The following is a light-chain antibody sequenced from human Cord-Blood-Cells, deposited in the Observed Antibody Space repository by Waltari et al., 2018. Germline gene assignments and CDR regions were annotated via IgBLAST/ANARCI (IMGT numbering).Light chain of an antibody. V-gene: IGKV1-39*01. CDR2: AAS. Sequence: IQMIQAPSSLSASVGDRVTITCRASQSISSYLNWYQQKPGNAPKLLIYAASSLQSGVPSRFSGSGSGTDFTLTISSLQPEDFATYYCQQSYSTWWTFGQGTKVEIK. CDR1: QSISSY. CDR3: QQSYSTWWT. J-gene: IGKJ1*01.